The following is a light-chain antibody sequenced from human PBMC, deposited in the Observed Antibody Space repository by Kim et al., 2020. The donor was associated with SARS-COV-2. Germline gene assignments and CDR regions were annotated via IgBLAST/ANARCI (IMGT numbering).Light chain of an antibody. CDR3: QQYNDWPPLT. CDR2: GAI. Sequence: VSPGERATLSCRASQDSSSNLAWYQQKPGQAPRLLIYGAINRATGVPARIRGSGSGTEFTLSISSLQSEDVAVYYCQQYNDWPPLTFGGGTKLEI. V-gene: IGKV3-15*01. J-gene: IGKJ4*01. CDR1: QDSSSN.